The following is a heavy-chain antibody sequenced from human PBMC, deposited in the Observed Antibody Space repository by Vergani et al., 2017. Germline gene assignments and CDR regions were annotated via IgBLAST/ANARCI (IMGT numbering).Heavy chain of an antibody. Sequence: QVQLQESGPGLVKPSQTLSLTCTVSGGSISSGSYYWSWIRQPAGKGLEWIGRIYTSGSTNYNPSLKSRVTMSVDTSKNQFSLKLSSVTAADTAVYYCARGSTIFGVAFNWFDPWGQGTLVTVSS. D-gene: IGHD3-3*01. CDR2: IYTSGST. V-gene: IGHV4-61*02. CDR3: ARGSTIFGVAFNWFDP. J-gene: IGHJ5*02. CDR1: GGSISSGSYY.